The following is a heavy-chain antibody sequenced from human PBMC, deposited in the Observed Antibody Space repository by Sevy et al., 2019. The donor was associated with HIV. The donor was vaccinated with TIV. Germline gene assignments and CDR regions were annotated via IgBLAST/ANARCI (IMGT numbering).Heavy chain of an antibody. J-gene: IGHJ1*01. CDR2: ISDNGITI. CDR1: GFIFSSYA. CDR3: ARDGSYCSGGICYSGEYFQH. Sequence: GGSLRLSCAASGFIFSSYAMHWVRQAPGKGLEWVALISDNGITIHYADSVKGRFTISRDNSKNTLFLQMNGLRAEDTALYYCARDGSYCSGGICYSGEYFQHWGQGTLVTVSS. V-gene: IGHV3-30-3*01. D-gene: IGHD2-15*01.